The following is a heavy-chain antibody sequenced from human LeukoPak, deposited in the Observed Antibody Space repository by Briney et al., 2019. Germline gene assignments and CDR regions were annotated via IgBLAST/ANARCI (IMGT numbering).Heavy chain of an antibody. V-gene: IGHV3-33*01. D-gene: IGHD3-22*01. CDR2: IWYDGSNK. J-gene: IGHJ4*02. Sequence: GGSLRLSCAASGFTFSSYGMHWVRQAPGKGLEWVAVIWYDGSNKYYADSVKDRFTISRDNSKNTLYLQMNSLRAEDTAVYYCARAYYYDSSGYSHLGYWGQGTLVTVSS. CDR1: GFTFSSYG. CDR3: ARAYYYDSSGYSHLGY.